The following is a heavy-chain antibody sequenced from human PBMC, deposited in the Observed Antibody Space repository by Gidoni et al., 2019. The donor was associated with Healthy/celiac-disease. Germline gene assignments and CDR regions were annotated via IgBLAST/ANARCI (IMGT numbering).Heavy chain of an antibody. CDR3: AKDLGYSSGWYGDY. Sequence: EVQLWESGGGLVQPGGSVRRSCAASGFTFSSYAMSWVRQAPGKGLGWVSAISGSGGSTYYADSVKGRFTISRDNSKNTLYLQMNSLRAEDTAVYYCAKDLGYSSGWYGDYWGQGTLVTVSS. CDR1: GFTFSSYA. V-gene: IGHV3-23*01. J-gene: IGHJ4*02. D-gene: IGHD6-19*01. CDR2: ISGSGGST.